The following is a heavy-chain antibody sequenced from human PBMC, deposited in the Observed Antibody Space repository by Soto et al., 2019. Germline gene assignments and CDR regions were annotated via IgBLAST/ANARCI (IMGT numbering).Heavy chain of an antibody. V-gene: IGHV4-30-2*01. D-gene: IGHD5-12*01. CDR1: GGSISSGGYS. CDR2: IYHSGST. Sequence: SETLSLTCAVSGGSISSGGYSWSWIRQPPGKGLEWIGYIYHSGSTYYNPSLKSRVTISVDRSKNQFSLKLSSVTAADTAVYYCAAGGGLPRYFWGQGTLVTVSS. CDR3: AAGGGLPRYF. J-gene: IGHJ4*02.